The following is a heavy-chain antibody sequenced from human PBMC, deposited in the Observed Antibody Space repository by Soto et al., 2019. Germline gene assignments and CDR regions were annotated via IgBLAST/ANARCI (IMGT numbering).Heavy chain of an antibody. D-gene: IGHD2-15*01. V-gene: IGHV1-69*19. CDR3: AGIRYRVVVTTTPYYYGMDV. J-gene: IGHJ6*02. Sequence: QVQLVQSGAEVKKPGSSVKVSCKASGGTFSNYAINWVRQAPGQGLEWMGEIIPIFETPNYAQKFQGRVTISADESTRRAYMEPSSLRSEVRAGYYCAGIRYRVVVTTTPYYYGMDVWAQGTTVTVSS. CDR2: IIPIFETP. CDR1: GGTFSNYA.